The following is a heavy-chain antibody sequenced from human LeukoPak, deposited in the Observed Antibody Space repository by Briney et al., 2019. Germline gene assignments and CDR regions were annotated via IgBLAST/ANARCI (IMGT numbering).Heavy chain of an antibody. Sequence: ASVTVSCKASGYTFTSYGISWVRQAPAQGLEWMGWISAYNGNTNYAQKLQGRVTMTTDTSTSTAYMELRSLSSDDTAVYYCARDAYAGSGYYTFYVGYFDLWGRGTLVTVSS. CDR3: ARDAYAGSGYYTFYVGYFDL. CDR2: ISAYNGNT. CDR1: GYTFTSYG. D-gene: IGHD3-22*01. J-gene: IGHJ2*01. V-gene: IGHV1-18*01.